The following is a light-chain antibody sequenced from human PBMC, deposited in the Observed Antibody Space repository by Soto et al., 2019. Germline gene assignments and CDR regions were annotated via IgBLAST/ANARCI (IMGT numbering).Light chain of an antibody. V-gene: IGKV1-39*01. CDR2: AAS. Sequence: DIQMTQSPSSLSASVGDRVTITCRASQSISSYLNWYQQKPGKAPKLLIYAASSLQSGVPSRFSGSGSGTDFNLTISSLQPKDFATYYCQQSYSTPFTFGPGTKVDI. CDR3: QQSYSTPFT. CDR1: QSISSY. J-gene: IGKJ3*01.